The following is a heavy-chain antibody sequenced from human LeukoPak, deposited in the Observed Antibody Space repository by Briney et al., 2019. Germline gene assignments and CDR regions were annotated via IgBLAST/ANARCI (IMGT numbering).Heavy chain of an antibody. D-gene: IGHD2-2*02. V-gene: IGHV3-23*01. J-gene: IGHJ5*02. CDR2: ISGSGGST. Sequence: GGSLRLSCVASGFTISSYAMSWVRQAPGKGLEWVSGISGSGGSTYYADSVKGRFTISRDNSKNTLYLQMNSLRAEDTAVYYCAKEEYCSNTNCYNNWFDPWGQGTLVTVSS. CDR1: GFTISSYA. CDR3: AKEEYCSNTNCYNNWFDP.